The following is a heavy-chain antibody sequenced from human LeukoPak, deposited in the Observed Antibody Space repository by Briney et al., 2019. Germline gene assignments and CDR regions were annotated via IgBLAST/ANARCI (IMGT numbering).Heavy chain of an antibody. CDR1: GGSASSGSYY. V-gene: IGHV4-61*01. J-gene: IGHJ6*04. D-gene: IGHD3-10*01. CDR3: ARERLEVQGVQHYYGMDV. CDR2: ISSTGST. Sequence: SETLSLTCPVSGGSASSGSYYWTWIRQPPGKGREWLGYISSTGSTDYNLSLKRRVTISVDTSKNQFSLQLSSVNAADTAVYFCARERLEVQGVQHYYGMDVWGKGTTVTVSS.